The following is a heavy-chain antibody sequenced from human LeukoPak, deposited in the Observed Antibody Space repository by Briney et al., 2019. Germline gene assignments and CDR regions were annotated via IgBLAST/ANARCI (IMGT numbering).Heavy chain of an antibody. Sequence: ASVKVSCKASGYTFTSYGISWVRQAPGQGLEWMGWISAYNGNTNYAQKLQGRVTMTRDTSTSTVYMELSSLRSEDTAVYYCARDFRGSLWYSSSPGSYYFDYWGQGTLVTVSS. J-gene: IGHJ4*02. V-gene: IGHV1-18*01. CDR3: ARDFRGSLWYSSSPGSYYFDY. D-gene: IGHD6-6*01. CDR2: ISAYNGNT. CDR1: GYTFTSYG.